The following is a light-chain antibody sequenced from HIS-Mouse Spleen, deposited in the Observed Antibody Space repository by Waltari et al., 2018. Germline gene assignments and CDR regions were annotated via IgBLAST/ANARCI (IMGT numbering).Light chain of an antibody. Sequence: QSALTQPASVSGSPGQSITISCTGTSSDVGGYNYVPWYQQHPGKAPKLMIYDVSNRPSGVSNRFSDSKSGNTASLTISGLQAEDEADYYCSSYTSSSTEVFGGGTKLTVL. CDR2: DVS. CDR1: SSDVGGYNY. V-gene: IGLV2-14*03. J-gene: IGLJ2*01. CDR3: SSYTSSSTEV.